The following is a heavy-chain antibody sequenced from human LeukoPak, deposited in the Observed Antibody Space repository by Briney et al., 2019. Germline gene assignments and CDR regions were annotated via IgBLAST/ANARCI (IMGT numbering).Heavy chain of an antibody. D-gene: IGHD6-19*01. CDR1: GYTFTGYY. J-gene: IGHJ3*02. V-gene: IGHV1-2*02. CDR2: INPNSGGT. Sequence: ASVKVSCKASGYTFTGYYMHWVRQAPGQGLEWMGWINPNSGGTNYAQKFQGRVTITRNTSISTAYMELSSLRSEDTAVYYCARGGSFGWDAFDIWGQGTMVTVSS. CDR3: ARGGSFGWDAFDI.